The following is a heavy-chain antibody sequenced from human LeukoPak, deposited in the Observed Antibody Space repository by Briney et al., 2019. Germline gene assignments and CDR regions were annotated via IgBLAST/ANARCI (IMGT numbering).Heavy chain of an antibody. J-gene: IGHJ4*02. CDR3: ASPDVSGYCPDY. D-gene: IGHD3-22*01. CDR2: IKQDGSEK. V-gene: IGHV3-7*01. CDR1: GFTFSSYW. Sequence: PGGSLRLSCAASGFTFSSYWMSWVRQAPGEGLEWVANIKQDGSEKYYVDSVKGRFTISRDNAKNSLYLQMNSLRAEDTAVYYCASPDVSGYCPDYWGQGTLVTVSS.